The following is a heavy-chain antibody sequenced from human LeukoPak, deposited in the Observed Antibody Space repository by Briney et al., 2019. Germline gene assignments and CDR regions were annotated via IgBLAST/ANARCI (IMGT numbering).Heavy chain of an antibody. D-gene: IGHD3-3*01. CDR3: ARGNGITDFWSGYYTGIRYFDY. J-gene: IGHJ4*02. Sequence: SETLSLTCTVSGGSISSYYWSWIRQPPGKGLEWIGYIYYSGSTNYNPSLKSRVTISVDTSKNQFSLKLSSVTAADTAVYYCARGNGITDFWSGYYTGIRYFDYWAREPWSPSPQ. CDR1: GGSISSYY. V-gene: IGHV4-59*01. CDR2: IYYSGST.